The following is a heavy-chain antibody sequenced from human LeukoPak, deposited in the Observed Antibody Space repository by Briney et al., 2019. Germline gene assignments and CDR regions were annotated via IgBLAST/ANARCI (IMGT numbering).Heavy chain of an antibody. V-gene: IGHV4-59*01. CDR3: ARSGSGSYSSPPHWFDP. J-gene: IGHJ5*02. CDR2: IYYSGST. D-gene: IGHD3-10*01. CDR1: GGSISSYY. Sequence: SETLSLTCTVSGGSISSYYWSWIRQPPGKGLEWIGYIYYSGSTNYNPSLKSRVTISVDTSKNQFSLKLSSVTAADTAVYYCARSGSGSYSSPPHWFDPWGQGTLVTVSS.